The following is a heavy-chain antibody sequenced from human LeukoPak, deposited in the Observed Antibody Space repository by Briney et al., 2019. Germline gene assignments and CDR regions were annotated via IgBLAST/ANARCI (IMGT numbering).Heavy chain of an antibody. Sequence: PGGSLRLSCAASGFTFSSYGMRWVRQAPGKGLEWVAVILNDGSQQKYADSVKGRFTISRDNSKNTLFLQMNSLRAEDTAVYYCARDDALGDNALDIWGQGTMVTVS. J-gene: IGHJ3*02. CDR3: ARDDALGDNALDI. D-gene: IGHD3-16*01. CDR1: GFTFSSYG. V-gene: IGHV3-33*01. CDR2: ILNDGSQQ.